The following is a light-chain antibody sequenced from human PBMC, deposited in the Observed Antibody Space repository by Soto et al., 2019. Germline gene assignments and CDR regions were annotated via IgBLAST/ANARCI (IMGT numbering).Light chain of an antibody. CDR3: QQYNSYSRGT. CDR2: KAS. CDR1: QSISSW. Sequence: DIQMTQSPSTLSASVGDRVTITCRASQSISSWLAWYQQKPGKAPKRLIYKASSLESGVPSRFSGSGSGTEFTLTISSLQPDDFATYYCQQYNSYSRGTFGQGTKVEIK. V-gene: IGKV1-5*03. J-gene: IGKJ1*01.